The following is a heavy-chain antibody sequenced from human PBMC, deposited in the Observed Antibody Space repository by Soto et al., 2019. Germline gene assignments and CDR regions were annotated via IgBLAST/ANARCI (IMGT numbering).Heavy chain of an antibody. CDR3: ARASSSSSAADC. CDR1: GESISSGGYY. D-gene: IGHD6-6*01. J-gene: IGHJ4*02. V-gene: IGHV4-31*03. Sequence: QVQLQESGPGLVKASQTLSLICSVSGESISSGGYYWSWIRHHPGKGLEWIGYIYDSESAYYNPSLTCRVTISMDTSKNHFAMKLSSVTAADTAVYYCARASSSSSAADCWGQGTLITVSS. CDR2: IYDSESA.